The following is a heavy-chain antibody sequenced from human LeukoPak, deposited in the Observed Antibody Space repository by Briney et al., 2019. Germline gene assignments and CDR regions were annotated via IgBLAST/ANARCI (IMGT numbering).Heavy chain of an antibody. Sequence: NPGGSLRLSCAASGFTFNDYYMTWIRQAPGKGLEWLSYISSSTIYTNYADSVRGRFSISRDNAKNSLYLQMNSLRAEDTAVYYCARVCISSSSCSTGYYGMDVWGQGTTVTVSS. V-gene: IGHV3-11*06. CDR1: GFTFNDYY. CDR2: ISSSTIYT. J-gene: IGHJ6*02. CDR3: ARVCISSSSCSTGYYGMDV. D-gene: IGHD2-2*01.